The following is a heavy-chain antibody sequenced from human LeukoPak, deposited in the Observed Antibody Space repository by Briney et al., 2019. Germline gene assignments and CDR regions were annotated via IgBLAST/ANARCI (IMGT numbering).Heavy chain of an antibody. D-gene: IGHD3-22*01. V-gene: IGHV3-43*02. J-gene: IGHJ4*02. Sequence: PGGSLRLSCAASGFTFDDYAMHWVRQAPGKGLERVSLISGDGGSTYYADSVKGRFTISRDNSKNSLYLQMNSLRTEDTALYYCAKSKNYYDSSGCFDYWGQGTLVTVSS. CDR1: GFTFDDYA. CDR3: AKSKNYYDSSGCFDY. CDR2: ISGDGGST.